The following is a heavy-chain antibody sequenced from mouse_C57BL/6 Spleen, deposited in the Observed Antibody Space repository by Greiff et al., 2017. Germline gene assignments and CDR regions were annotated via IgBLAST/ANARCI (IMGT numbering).Heavy chain of an antibody. Sequence: QVTLKVCGPGILQSSQTLSLTCSFSGFSLSTSGMGVSWIRQPSGKGLEWLAHIYWDDDKRYNPSLKSRLTISKDTSRNQVFLKITSVDTADTATYYCARAPIYDGYPFAYWGQGTLVTVSA. CDR1: GFSLSTSGMG. D-gene: IGHD2-3*01. CDR3: ARAPIYDGYPFAY. V-gene: IGHV8-12*01. CDR2: IYWDDDK. J-gene: IGHJ3*01.